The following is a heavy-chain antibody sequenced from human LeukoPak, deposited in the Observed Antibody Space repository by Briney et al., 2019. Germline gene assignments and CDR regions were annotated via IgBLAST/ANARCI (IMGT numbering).Heavy chain of an antibody. CDR1: GFTFSSYA. V-gene: IGHV3-23*01. Sequence: PGGSLRLSCAAPGFTFSSYAMSWVRQAPGKGLEWVSAISGSGGSTYYADSVKGRFTISRDNSKNTLYLQMNSLRAEDTAVYYCXITXXSGWXXXXKXXXXXXXQGVHPPXPPIW. CDR3: XITXXSGWXXXXKXXXXXXXQGVHPPXPPI. D-gene: IGHD6-19*01. J-gene: IGHJ3*02. CDR2: ISGSGGST.